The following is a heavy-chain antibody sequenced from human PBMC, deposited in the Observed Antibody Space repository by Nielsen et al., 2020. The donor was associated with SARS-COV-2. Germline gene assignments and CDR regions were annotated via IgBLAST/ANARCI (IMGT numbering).Heavy chain of an antibody. V-gene: IGHV3-30*03. Sequence: GGSLRLSCAASGFTFDDYAMHWVRQAPGKGLEWVAVVSDDGSNKYYADSVKGRFTISRDNAKNSMSLQMNSLRVEDTAVYYCARDWSRAFDVWGQGTMVTVSS. CDR3: ARDWSRAFDV. J-gene: IGHJ3*01. CDR2: VSDDGSNK. CDR1: GFTFDDYA.